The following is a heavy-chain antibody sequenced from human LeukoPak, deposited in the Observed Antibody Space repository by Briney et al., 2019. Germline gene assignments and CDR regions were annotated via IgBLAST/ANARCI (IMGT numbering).Heavy chain of an antibody. J-gene: IGHJ3*02. Sequence: PSETLSLTCTVSGGSISSSSYYWGWIRQPPGKGLEWIGSIYYSGGTYYNPSLKSRVTISVDTSKNQFSLKLSSVTAAGTAVYYCARDRTTMSEPSDAFDIWGQGTMVTVSS. CDR2: IYYSGGT. V-gene: IGHV4-39*07. CDR3: ARDRTTMSEPSDAFDI. D-gene: IGHD3-10*02. CDR1: GGSISSSSYY.